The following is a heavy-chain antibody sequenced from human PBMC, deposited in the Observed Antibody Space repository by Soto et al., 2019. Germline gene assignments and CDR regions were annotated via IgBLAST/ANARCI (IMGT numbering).Heavy chain of an antibody. Sequence: EVQMVESGGGLVQPGGSLRLSCAASGFTFSNYWMNWVRQAPGKGLEWVANIKQDGSAKYYVDSVKGRFTISRDNAKNSLYLQMNSLRAEDTAVYYFASQPASTDFDYWGQGTLVTVSS. J-gene: IGHJ4*02. CDR3: ASQPASTDFDY. CDR1: GFTFSNYW. CDR2: IKQDGSAK. V-gene: IGHV3-7*01. D-gene: IGHD4-4*01.